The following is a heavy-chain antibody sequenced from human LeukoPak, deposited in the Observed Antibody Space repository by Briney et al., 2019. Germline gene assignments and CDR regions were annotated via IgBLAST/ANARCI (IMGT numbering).Heavy chain of an antibody. CDR1: GYTFTGYY. Sequence: GASVKVSCKASGYTFTGYYVHWVRQAPGQGLEWLGWINPNSGGTNYAQKLQGRVTMTRDTSISTAYMELSRLRSDDTAVYYCARDSSHYGSGSYYNTYYFDYWGQGTLVTVSS. J-gene: IGHJ4*02. CDR3: ARDSSHYGSGSYYNTYYFDY. V-gene: IGHV1-2*02. D-gene: IGHD3-10*01. CDR2: INPNSGGT.